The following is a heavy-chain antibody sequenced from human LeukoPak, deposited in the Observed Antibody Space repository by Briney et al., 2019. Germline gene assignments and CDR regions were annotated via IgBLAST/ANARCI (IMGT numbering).Heavy chain of an antibody. CDR3: ARRPGN. CDR2: IYSGGAI. V-gene: IGHV3-53*01. Sequence: GGSLRLSCVASGFAVGNNYMSWVRQAPGKGLEWVSLIYSGGAIRYADSVKGRFTISRDSSKNTLFLQMNDLTVEDTARYYCARRPGNWGQGILVTVSS. J-gene: IGHJ4*02. D-gene: IGHD1-14*01. CDR1: GFAVGNNY.